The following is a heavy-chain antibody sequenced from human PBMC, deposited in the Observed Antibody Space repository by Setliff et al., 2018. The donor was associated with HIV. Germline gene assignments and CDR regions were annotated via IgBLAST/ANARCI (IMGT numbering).Heavy chain of an antibody. CDR2: ISQSGST. J-gene: IGHJ4*02. Sequence: SETLSLTCAVSGGSIRSSGYSWSWIRQPPGKGMEWIGYISQSGSTYYNPSLKSRVTVSLDMSKNQFSRKLTSVTAADTAVYYCGRQAWDHQSSGYFVDYWGQGTLVTVSS. D-gene: IGHD6-19*01. V-gene: IGHV4-30-2*01. CDR1: GGSIRSSGYS. CDR3: GRQAWDHQSSGYFVDY.